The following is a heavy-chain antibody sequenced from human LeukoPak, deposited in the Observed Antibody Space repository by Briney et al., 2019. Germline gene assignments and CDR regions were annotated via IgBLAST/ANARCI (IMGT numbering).Heavy chain of an antibody. V-gene: IGHV4-31*03. CDR3: ARGVVPYAASGAEFDY. Sequence: SETLSLTCTVSGGSISSGGYYWSWIRQHPGKGLEWTGYIYYSGSTYYNPSLKSRVTISVDTSKNQFSLKLSSVTAADTAVYYCARGVVPYAASGAEFDYWGQGTLVTVSS. CDR1: GGSISSGGYY. J-gene: IGHJ4*02. D-gene: IGHD3-16*01. CDR2: IYYSGST.